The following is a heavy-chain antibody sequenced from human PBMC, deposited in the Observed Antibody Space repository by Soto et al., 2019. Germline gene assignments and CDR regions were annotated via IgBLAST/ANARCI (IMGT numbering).Heavy chain of an antibody. Sequence: ISQAQGKGLEWISFIPYNGGNIYYADSVKGRFTISRDSAQNSLYLQMDSLTAEDSAIYYCARDYNYAYDYWGQGTLVTVSS. CDR2: IPYNGGNI. V-gene: IGHV3-48*03. J-gene: IGHJ4*02. CDR3: ARDYNYAYDY. D-gene: IGHD5-18*01.